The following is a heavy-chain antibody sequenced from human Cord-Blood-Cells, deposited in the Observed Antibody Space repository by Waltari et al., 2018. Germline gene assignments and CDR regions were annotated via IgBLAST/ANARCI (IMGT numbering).Heavy chain of an antibody. J-gene: IGHJ4*02. Sequence: QVQLVQSGAEVKMPGASVKVSCKASGYTFTGYYMHWVRQAPGQGLEWMGWINPNSGVTNYAQKFQGRVTMTSDTSISAAYMELSRLRSDDTAVYYWEREPDTVTYYLDYWGQGTLVTVSS. CDR2: INPNSGVT. D-gene: IGHD4-17*01. CDR1: GYTFTGYY. V-gene: IGHV1-2*02. CDR3: EREPDTVTYYLDY.